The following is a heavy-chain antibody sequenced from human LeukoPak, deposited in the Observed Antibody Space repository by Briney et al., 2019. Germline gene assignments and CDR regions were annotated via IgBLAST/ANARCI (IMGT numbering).Heavy chain of an antibody. D-gene: IGHD3-10*01. CDR1: GFTFSSYA. J-gene: IGHJ4*02. Sequence: GGSLRLSCAASGFTFSSYAMSWVRQAPGKGLEWVSAISGSGGSTYYADSVKGRFTISRDNSKNTLYLQMNSLRAEDTAVYYCAKLRSSYGSGTSDYWGQGTLVTVPS. V-gene: IGHV3-23*01. CDR3: AKLRSSYGSGTSDY. CDR2: ISGSGGST.